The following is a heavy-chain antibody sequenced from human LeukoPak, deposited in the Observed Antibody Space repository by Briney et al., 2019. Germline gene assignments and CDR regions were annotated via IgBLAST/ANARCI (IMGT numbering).Heavy chain of an antibody. V-gene: IGHV1-8*01. CDR1: GYTFTSYD. D-gene: IGHD3-9*01. CDR2: MNPNSGNT. J-gene: IGHJ5*02. CDR3: ARATRDYDFLTGYTSSRFDP. Sequence: ASVKVSCKASGYTFTSYDINWVRQATGQGLEWMGWMNPNSGNTGYAQEFQGRVTMTRNTSISTAYMELSSLRSEDTAVYYCARATRDYDFLTGYTSSRFDPWGQGTLVTVSS.